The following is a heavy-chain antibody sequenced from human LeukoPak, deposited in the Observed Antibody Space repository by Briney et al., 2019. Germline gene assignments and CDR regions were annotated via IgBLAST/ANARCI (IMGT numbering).Heavy chain of an antibody. D-gene: IGHD6-19*01. Sequence: ASVKVSYKASGYTFTSYAMHWVRQAPGQRLEWMGWINAGNGNTKYSQKFQGRVTITRDTSASTAYMELSSLRSEDTAVYYCARGSSGWYEYYFDYWGQGTLVTVSS. V-gene: IGHV1-3*01. CDR1: GYTFTSYA. CDR2: INAGNGNT. CDR3: ARGSSGWYEYYFDY. J-gene: IGHJ4*02.